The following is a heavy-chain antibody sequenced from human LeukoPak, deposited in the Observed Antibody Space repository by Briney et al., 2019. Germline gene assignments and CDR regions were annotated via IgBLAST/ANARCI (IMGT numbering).Heavy chain of an antibody. Sequence: SESLSLTCTVSGGSISSYYWSWIRQPAGKGLEWIGRIYTSGSTNYNPSLKSRVTMSVDTSKNQFSLKLSSVTAADTAVYYCARGGIAAAPHYYGMDVWGLGTTVTVSS. J-gene: IGHJ6*02. CDR3: ARGGIAAAPHYYGMDV. CDR1: GGSISSYY. CDR2: IYTSGST. D-gene: IGHD6-13*01. V-gene: IGHV4-4*07.